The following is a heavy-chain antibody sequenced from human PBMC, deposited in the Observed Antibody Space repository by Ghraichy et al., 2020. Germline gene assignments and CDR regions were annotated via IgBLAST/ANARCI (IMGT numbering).Heavy chain of an antibody. CDR1: GYTFTSYD. V-gene: IGHV1-8*01. Sequence: ASVKVSCKASGYTFTSYDINWVRQATGQGLEWMGWMNPNSGNTGYAQKFQGRVTMTRNTSISTAYMELSSLRSEDTAVYYCAVGGILGYGGSWVDYYYGMDVWGQGTTVTVSS. CDR2: MNPNSGNT. D-gene: IGHD2-15*01. CDR3: AVGGILGYGGSWVDYYYGMDV. J-gene: IGHJ6*02.